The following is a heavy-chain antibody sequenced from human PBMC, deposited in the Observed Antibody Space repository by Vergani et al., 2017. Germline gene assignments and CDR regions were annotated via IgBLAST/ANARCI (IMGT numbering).Heavy chain of an antibody. J-gene: IGHJ5*02. CDR2: TWYDGNNK. D-gene: IGHD1-14*01. V-gene: IGHV3-33*01. CDR1: GFTFNQYG. CDR3: AGDLRLLYNRFDP. Sequence: QVQLLESGGGVVQPGRSLRLSCAASGFTFNQYGMHWVRQAPGKGVEWVAITWYDGNNKQYADSVKGRFTISRDNSKSTMYLQMNSLRDEDTGVYYCAGDLRLLYNRFDPLGQGTLGAVSS.